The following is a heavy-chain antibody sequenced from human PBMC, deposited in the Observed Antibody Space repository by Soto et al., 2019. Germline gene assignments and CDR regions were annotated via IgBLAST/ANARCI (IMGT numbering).Heavy chain of an antibody. V-gene: IGHV1-69*02. CDR3: ARFPQTAIVGAAYFDY. D-gene: IGHD1-26*01. CDR2: IIPILGIA. J-gene: IGHJ4*02. CDR1: GGTFSSYI. Sequence: QVQLVQSGAEVKKPGSSVKVSCKASGGTFSSYIISWVRQAPGQGLEWMGRIIPILGIANYAQKFQGRVTITADKSTSTAYMDLSSLGSEDTAVYYCARFPQTAIVGAAYFDYWGQGTLVTVSS.